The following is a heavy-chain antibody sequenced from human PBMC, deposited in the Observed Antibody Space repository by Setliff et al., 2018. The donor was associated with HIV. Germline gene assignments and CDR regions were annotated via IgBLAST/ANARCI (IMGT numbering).Heavy chain of an antibody. Sequence: LSLTCTVSGDSITSGGYFWSWIRQHPGKGLEWIGHIYYSGSTYYNPSLKSRVTISVDKSKNHFSLNLNSVTAADKAVYYCARDPVITMMVGPKFYFDYWGQGILVTVSS. CDR3: ARDPVITMMVGPKFYFDY. CDR1: GDSITSGGYF. V-gene: IGHV4-31*03. J-gene: IGHJ4*02. D-gene: IGHD3-22*01. CDR2: IYYSGST.